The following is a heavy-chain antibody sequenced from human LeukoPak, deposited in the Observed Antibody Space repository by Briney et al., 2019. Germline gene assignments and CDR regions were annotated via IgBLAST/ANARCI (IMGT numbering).Heavy chain of an antibody. Sequence: GGSLRLSCAASGFTFSSYSMNWVRQAPGKGLEWVSSISSSNSYIYYADSVKGRFTVSRDNAKNSLYLQMNSLRAEDTAVYYCARGEPTKQLWERYYYYYMDVWGKGTTVTISS. D-gene: IGHD5-18*01. CDR1: GFTFSSYS. CDR2: ISSSNSYI. J-gene: IGHJ6*03. CDR3: ARGEPTKQLWERYYYYYMDV. V-gene: IGHV3-21*04.